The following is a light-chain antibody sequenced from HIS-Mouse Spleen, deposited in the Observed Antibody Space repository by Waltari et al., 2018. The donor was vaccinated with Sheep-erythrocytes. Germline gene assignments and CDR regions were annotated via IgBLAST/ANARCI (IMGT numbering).Light chain of an antibody. Sequence: QSALTQPASVSGSPGQSITISCTGTSSDVGGYNYVSWYQQHPGKAPKLMIYDVSNRPSGVSNRFSGSNSGNTATLTISGTQAEDEADYYCCSYAGSYNHVFATGTKVTVL. CDR3: CSYAGSYNHV. CDR1: SSDVGGYNY. J-gene: IGLJ1*01. CDR2: DVS. V-gene: IGLV2-14*03.